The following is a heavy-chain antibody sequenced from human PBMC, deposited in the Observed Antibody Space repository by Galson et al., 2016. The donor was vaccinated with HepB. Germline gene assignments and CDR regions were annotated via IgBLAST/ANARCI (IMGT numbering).Heavy chain of an antibody. J-gene: IGHJ4*02. CDR2: INGGNGNT. CDR1: GYTFSTYA. CDR3: ARGSDVTCRGGDCNLDY. V-gene: IGHV1-3*01. Sequence: SVKVSCKASGYTFSTYAIHWVRQAPGQSLEWMGWINGGNGNTKFSHKFQGRVSFTSDTSASTAYMELSSLRSEDTAVFYCARGSDVTCRGGDCNLDYWGQGTLVTVSS. D-gene: IGHD2-21*02.